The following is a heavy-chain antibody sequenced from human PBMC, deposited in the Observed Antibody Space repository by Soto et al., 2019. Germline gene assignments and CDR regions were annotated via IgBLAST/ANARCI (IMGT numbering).Heavy chain of an antibody. D-gene: IGHD6-13*01. V-gene: IGHV4-34*01. CDR1: GGSFSGYY. CDR2: INHSGST. Sequence: PSETLSLTCAVYGGSFSGYYWSWIRQPPGKGLEWIGEINHSGSTNHNPSLKSRVTISVDTSKNQFSLKLSSVTAADTAVYYCARGQPRQQMVPGWFDPWGQGTLVTVSS. CDR3: ARGQPRQQMVPGWFDP. J-gene: IGHJ5*02.